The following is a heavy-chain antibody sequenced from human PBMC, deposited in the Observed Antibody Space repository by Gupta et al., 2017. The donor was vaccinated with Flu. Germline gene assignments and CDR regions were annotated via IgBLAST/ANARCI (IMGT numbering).Heavy chain of an antibody. CDR1: GLAFSNAW. Sequence: EVRLVESGGGLVKPGESLRLSCAASGLAFSNAWMTWVRQAPGKGLEWVGRIKSKTDGGTTDFAAPVKGRFIISRDDSKETLYLHMNSLKTEDTAVYYCTTDLGPYGMDVWGQVTTVTVSS. J-gene: IGHJ6*02. CDR2: IKSKTDGGTT. V-gene: IGHV3-15*01. CDR3: TTDLGPYGMDV.